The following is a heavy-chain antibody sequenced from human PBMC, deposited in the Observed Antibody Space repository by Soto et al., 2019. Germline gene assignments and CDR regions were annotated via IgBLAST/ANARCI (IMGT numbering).Heavy chain of an antibody. CDR2: IWYDGSNK. CDR3: ARDGGSSGWYEGWFDP. J-gene: IGHJ5*02. CDR1: GFTFSSYG. V-gene: IGHV3-33*01. Sequence: QVQLVESGGGVVQPGRSMRLSCAASGFTFSSYGMHWVRQAPGKGLEWVAVIWYDGSNKYYADSVKGRFTISRDNSKNTLYLQMNSLRAEDTAVYYWARDGGSSGWYEGWFDPWGQGTLVTVSS. D-gene: IGHD6-19*01.